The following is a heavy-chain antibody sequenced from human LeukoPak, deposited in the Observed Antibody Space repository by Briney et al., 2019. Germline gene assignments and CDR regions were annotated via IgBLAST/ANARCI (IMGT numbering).Heavy chain of an antibody. CDR3: ARPIAVAGLDAFDI. CDR2: INAGNGNT. J-gene: IGHJ3*02. V-gene: IGHV1-3*01. Sequence: GPSVKVSCKASGYTFTSYAMHWVRQAPGQRLEWMGWINAGNGNTKYSQKFQGRVTITRDTSASTAYMELSSLRSEDTAVYYCARPIAVAGLDAFDIWGQGTMVTVSS. D-gene: IGHD6-19*01. CDR1: GYTFTSYA.